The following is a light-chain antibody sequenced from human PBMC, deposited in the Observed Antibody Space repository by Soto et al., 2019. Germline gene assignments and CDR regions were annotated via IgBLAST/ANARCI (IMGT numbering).Light chain of an antibody. V-gene: IGLV2-14*01. J-gene: IGLJ1*01. CDR3: TSYTSSSTYV. CDR1: SSDVGAEKY. CDR2: DVS. Sequence: QSALTQPASVSGSPGQSITISCTGTSSDVGAEKYVSWYQQHPGKAPKLMIYDVSNRPSGVSNRFSGSKSGNTASLSISGLQAEDEAEYYCTSYTSSSTYVFGTGTKVTVL.